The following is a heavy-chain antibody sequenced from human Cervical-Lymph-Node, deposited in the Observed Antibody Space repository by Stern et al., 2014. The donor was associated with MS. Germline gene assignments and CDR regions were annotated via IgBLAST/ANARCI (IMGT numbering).Heavy chain of an antibody. CDR3: ARDSGALTTVTTGSIDY. V-gene: IGHV4-31*03. J-gene: IGHJ4*02. D-gene: IGHD4-17*01. CDR2: IHHSGNT. CDR1: GGSISSGGYY. Sequence: QVQLVESGPGLVKPSQTLSLTCTVSGGSISSGGYYWSWIRQHPGKGLEWIGYIHHSGNTYYNPFLKSRLTISVDTSKNQFSLKLSPVTAADTAVYYCARDSGALTTVTTGSIDYWGQGTLVTVSS.